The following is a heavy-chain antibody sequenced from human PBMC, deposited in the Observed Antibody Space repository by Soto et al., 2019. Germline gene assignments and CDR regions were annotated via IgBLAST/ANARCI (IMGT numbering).Heavy chain of an antibody. J-gene: IGHJ4*02. D-gene: IGHD3-22*01. CDR1: GFTFSSYS. CDR2: ISPSSSSI. V-gene: IGHV3-48*01. CDR3: ARVAYYYDSSGYFY. Sequence: PGGSLRLSCAASGFTFSSYSMHWVRQAPGKGLEWVSYISPSSSSIYYADSVKGRFTISRDNAKNSLYLQMNSLRAEDMAVYYCARVAYYYDSSGYFYWGQGTLVTVSS.